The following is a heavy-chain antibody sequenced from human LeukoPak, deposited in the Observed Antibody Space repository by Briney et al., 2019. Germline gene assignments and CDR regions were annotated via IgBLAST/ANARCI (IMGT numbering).Heavy chain of an antibody. CDR3: ARRPYSGSPNWFDP. CDR1: GHRFTNHW. J-gene: IGHJ5*02. V-gene: IGHV5-51*01. D-gene: IGHD1-26*01. Sequence: GESLKISCEVSGHRFTNHWTGWVCQMPGKGLEWMGIINLGDSDTKYSPSFQGQVTISLDKSISTAYLQWRSLKASDTAMYYCARRPYSGSPNWFDPWGQGTLVTVSS. CDR2: INLGDSDT.